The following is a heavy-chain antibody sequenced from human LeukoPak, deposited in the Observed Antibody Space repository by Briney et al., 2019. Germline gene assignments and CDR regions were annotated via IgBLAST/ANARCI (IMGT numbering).Heavy chain of an antibody. J-gene: IGHJ4*02. Sequence: GGSLRLSCAASGFTVSSNYMSSVRQAPGQRLESVSIIYSGGSTYYADSVKGRFTISRDNSRNTLYLQMNSLRAEDTAVYYCARPFSSGYMGDDYWGQGTLVTVSS. CDR1: GFTVSSNY. CDR2: IYSGGST. V-gene: IGHV3-66*02. D-gene: IGHD3-22*01. CDR3: ARPFSSGYMGDDY.